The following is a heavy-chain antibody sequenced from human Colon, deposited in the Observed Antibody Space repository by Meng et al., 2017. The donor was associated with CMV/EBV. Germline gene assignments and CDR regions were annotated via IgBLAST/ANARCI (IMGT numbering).Heavy chain of an antibody. CDR1: GFTFSSYW. CDR2: IYSGGNST. D-gene: IGHD3-3*01. Sequence: GESLKISCAASGFTFSSYWMSWVRQAPGKGLEWVSVIYSGGNSTDYADSVKGRFTISRDYSKNTLYLQMNSLRTEDTAVYYCARGAYDFWSGYYPPDFWGQGTLVTVSS. J-gene: IGHJ4*02. V-gene: IGHV3-23*03. CDR3: ARGAYDFWSGYYPPDF.